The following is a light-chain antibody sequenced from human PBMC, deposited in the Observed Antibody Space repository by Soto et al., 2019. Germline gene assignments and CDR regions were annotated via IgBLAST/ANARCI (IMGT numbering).Light chain of an antibody. CDR2: AAS. V-gene: IGKV1-8*01. Sequence: AIRMTQSPSSFSASTGARVTITCRASQGISSYLAWYQQKPGKAPKLLIYAASTLQSGVPSRFSGSGSGTDFTLTISCLQSEDFATYYCQQYYSYPRTFGQGTKVDIK. CDR3: QQYYSYPRT. CDR1: QGISSY. J-gene: IGKJ1*01.